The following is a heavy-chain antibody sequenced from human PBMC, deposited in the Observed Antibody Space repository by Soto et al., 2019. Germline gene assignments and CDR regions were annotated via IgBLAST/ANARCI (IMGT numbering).Heavy chain of an antibody. J-gene: IGHJ3*02. CDR3: ARDRDYYGSGSYFPHDAFYI. D-gene: IGHD3-10*01. CDR2: IYYSGST. CDR1: GGSISSGGYY. Sequence: QVQLQESGPGLVKPSQTLSLTCTVSGGSISSGGYYWSWIRQHPGKGLEWIGYIYYSGSTYYNPSLKSRVTISVDTSKNQFSLKLSSVTAADTAVSYCARDRDYYGSGSYFPHDAFYIWGQGTMVTVSS. V-gene: IGHV4-31*03.